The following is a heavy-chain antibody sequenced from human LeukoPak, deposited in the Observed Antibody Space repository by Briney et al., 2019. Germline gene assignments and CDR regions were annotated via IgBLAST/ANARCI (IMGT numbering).Heavy chain of an antibody. CDR3: ARHAPYYYYYMDV. V-gene: IGHV4-34*01. CDR2: INHSGST. CDR1: GGSFSGYY. D-gene: IGHD2-2*01. Sequence: PSETLSLTCAVYGGSFSGYYWSWIRQPPGKGLEWIGEINHSGSTNYNPSLKSRVTISVDTSKNQFSLKLSSVTAADTAVYYCARHAPYYYYYMDVWGKGTTVTVSS. J-gene: IGHJ6*03.